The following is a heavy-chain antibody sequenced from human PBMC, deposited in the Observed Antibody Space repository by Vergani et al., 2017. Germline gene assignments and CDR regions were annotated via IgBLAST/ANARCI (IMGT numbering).Heavy chain of an antibody. J-gene: IGHJ6*02. V-gene: IGHV3-74*01. CDR1: GFTFSSYW. CDR3: ARDSGLEAWIQLWLPYGMDV. D-gene: IGHD5-18*01. Sequence: EVQLVESGGGLVQPGGSLRLSCAASGFTFSSYWMHWVRQAPGKGLVWVSRINSDGSSTSYADSVKGRFTISRDNAKNTLYLQMNSLRAEDTAVYYCARDSGLEAWIQLWLPYGMDVWGQGTTVTVSS. CDR2: INSDGSST.